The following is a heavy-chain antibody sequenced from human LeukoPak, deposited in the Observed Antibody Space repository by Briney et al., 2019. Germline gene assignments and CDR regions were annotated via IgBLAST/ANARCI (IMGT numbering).Heavy chain of an antibody. J-gene: IGHJ6*03. Sequence: GGSLRLSCAGSGFIFSNFGMSWVRQAPGKRLEWVSSISSSSSYIYYADSVKGRFTISRDNAKKSLYLQMNSLRAEDTAVYYCARANDNYYYYYMDVWGKGTTITISS. CDR2: ISSSSSYI. V-gene: IGHV3-21*01. CDR3: ARANDNYYYYYMDV. D-gene: IGHD3-9*01. CDR1: GFIFSNFG.